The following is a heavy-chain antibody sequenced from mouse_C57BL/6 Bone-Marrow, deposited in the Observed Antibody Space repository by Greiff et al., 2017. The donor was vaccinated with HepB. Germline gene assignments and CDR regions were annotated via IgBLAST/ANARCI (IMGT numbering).Heavy chain of an antibody. CDR1: GFTFSSYT. J-gene: IGHJ3*01. V-gene: IGHV5-9*01. CDR3: ARHDSSGYWFAY. CDR2: ISGGGGNT. Sequence: EVQVVESGGGLVKPGGSLKLSCAASGFTFSSYTMSWVRQTPEKRLEWVATISGGGGNTYYPDSVKGRFTISRDNAKNTLYLQMRSLRSEDTALYYCARHDSSGYWFAYWGQGTLVTVSA. D-gene: IGHD3-2*02.